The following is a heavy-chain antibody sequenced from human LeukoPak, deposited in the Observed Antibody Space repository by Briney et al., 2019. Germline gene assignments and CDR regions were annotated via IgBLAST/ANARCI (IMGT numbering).Heavy chain of an antibody. D-gene: IGHD5-18*01. V-gene: IGHV3-30*04. J-gene: IGHJ4*02. Sequence: GGSLRLSCAASGFTFSTYAMHWVRQAPGKGLEWGAVISYDGSNKCYADSVKGRFTISRDNSKNTLYLQMNSLRAEDTAVYYCASGYSYGYVDYWGQGTLVTVSS. CDR1: GFTFSTYA. CDR3: ASGYSYGYVDY. CDR2: ISYDGSNK.